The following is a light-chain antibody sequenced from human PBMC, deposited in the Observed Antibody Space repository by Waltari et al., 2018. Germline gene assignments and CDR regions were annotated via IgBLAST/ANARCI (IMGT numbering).Light chain of an antibody. CDR3: GSYRSGSTVF. V-gene: IGLV2-11*02. CDR1: SSDIVGYNG. Sequence: QSALDQPPSVSKSLGQSVTISCTGTSSDIVGYNGVSWYQQHSVTAPRLLIFEVSKRRSGVSDRFSGSKSCNTGSLTISGLQAEDKADYYCGSYRSGSTVFFGGGNGLTVL. CDR2: EVS. J-gene: IGLJ2*01.